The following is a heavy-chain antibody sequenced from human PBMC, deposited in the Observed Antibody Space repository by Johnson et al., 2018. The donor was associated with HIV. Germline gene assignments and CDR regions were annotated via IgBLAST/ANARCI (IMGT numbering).Heavy chain of an antibody. J-gene: IGHJ3*02. CDR2: IWYDGSNK. D-gene: IGHD2-15*01. V-gene: IGHV3-33*01. Sequence: VQLVESGGGVVQPGRSLRLSCAASGFTFSSYGMHWVRQAPGKGLEWVAVIWYDGSNKYYADSVKGRFTISRDNSKNTLYLQMNSLRAEETAVYYCARVGVGGYSADGAFDIWGQGTMVTVSS. CDR3: ARVGVGGYSADGAFDI. CDR1: GFTFSSYG.